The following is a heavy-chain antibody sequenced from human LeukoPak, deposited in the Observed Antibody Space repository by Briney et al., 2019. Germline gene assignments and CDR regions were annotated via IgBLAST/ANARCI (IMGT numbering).Heavy chain of an antibody. V-gene: IGHV1-46*01. D-gene: IGHD3-10*01. CDR1: GYTFTSYY. J-gene: IGHJ6*03. Sequence: ASVKVSCKASGYTFTSYYMHWVRQAPGQGLEWMGIINPSGGSTSYAQKFQGRVTMTRDMSTSTVYMELSSLRSEDTAVYYCARGGGLVRGGHKYYYYYMDVWGKGTTVTISS. CDR3: ARGGGLVRGGHKYYYYYMDV. CDR2: INPSGGST.